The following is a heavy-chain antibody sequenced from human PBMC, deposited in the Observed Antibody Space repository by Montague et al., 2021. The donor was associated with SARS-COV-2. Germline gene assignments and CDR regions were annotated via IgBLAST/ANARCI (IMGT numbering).Heavy chain of an antibody. Sequence: KSLEWMGIIYPGDSYTRYSPSFQGQVTISADKSISTAYLQWSSLKASDTAMYYCARHASSYYDILTGYYTLEYGGQGTLVTVSS. CDR3: ARHASSYYDILTGYYTLEY. J-gene: IGHJ4*02. D-gene: IGHD3-9*01. CDR2: IYPGDSYT. V-gene: IGHV5-51*01.